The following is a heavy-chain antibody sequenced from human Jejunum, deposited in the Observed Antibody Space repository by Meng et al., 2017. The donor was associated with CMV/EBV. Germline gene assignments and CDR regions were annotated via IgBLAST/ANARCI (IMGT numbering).Heavy chain of an antibody. Sequence: SGFTFGSYAMSWVRQAPGKGLGWVSVIYGAASGIYYANSVKGRFTISHDDSKNTLYLQMNALRAEDTAVYYCAKLPRKAATYFDYWGQGTLVTVSS. CDR2: IYGAASGI. D-gene: IGHD6-25*01. CDR1: GFTFGSYA. CDR3: AKLPRKAATYFDY. V-gene: IGHV3-23*03. J-gene: IGHJ4*02.